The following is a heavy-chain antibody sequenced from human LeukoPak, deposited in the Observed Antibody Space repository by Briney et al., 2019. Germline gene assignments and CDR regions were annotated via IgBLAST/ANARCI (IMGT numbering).Heavy chain of an antibody. Sequence: PSETLSLTCTVSSASISTYYWSWIRQPPGKGLEWIGYIYYSGSTNYNPSLKSRVTISVDTSKNQFSLKLSSVTAADTAVYYCARVKGQLNYYYYYMDVWGKGTTVTVSS. D-gene: IGHD6-13*01. CDR1: SASISTYY. V-gene: IGHV4-59*01. CDR3: ARVKGQLNYYYYYMDV. CDR2: IYYSGST. J-gene: IGHJ6*03.